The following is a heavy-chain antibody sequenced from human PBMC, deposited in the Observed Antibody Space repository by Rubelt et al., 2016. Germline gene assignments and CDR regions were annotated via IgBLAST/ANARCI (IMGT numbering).Heavy chain of an antibody. J-gene: IGHJ3*02. CDR3: ARDGWVRTPKLDAFDI. Sequence: EVQLVESGGGLIQPGGSLRLSCAASGFSFSTYWMNWVRQAPGKGPEWVANIKQDGSEKYYVDSVKGRFTISRDNAKNSLYLQMDSRRVEDTAVYYCARDGWVRTPKLDAFDIWGQGTMVTVSS. D-gene: IGHD2-15*01. V-gene: IGHV3-7*01. CDR1: GFSFSTYW. CDR2: IKQDGSEK.